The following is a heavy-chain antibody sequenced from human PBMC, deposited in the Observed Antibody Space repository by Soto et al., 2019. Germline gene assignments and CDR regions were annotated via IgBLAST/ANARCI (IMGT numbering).Heavy chain of an antibody. J-gene: IGHJ6*02. CDR3: AREMAAAGTGYYYYGMDV. CDR1: GFTFSSYS. CDR2: ISSSSSYI. D-gene: IGHD6-13*01. Sequence: GGSLRLSCAASGFTFSSYSMNWVRQAPGKGLEWVSSISSSSSYIYYADSVKGRFTISRDNAKNSLYLQMNSLRAEDTAVYYCAREMAAAGTGYYYYGMDVWGQGTTVTVSS. V-gene: IGHV3-21*01.